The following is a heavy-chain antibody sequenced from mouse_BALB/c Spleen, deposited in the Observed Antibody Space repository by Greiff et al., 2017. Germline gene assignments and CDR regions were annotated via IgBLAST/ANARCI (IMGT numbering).Heavy chain of an antibody. V-gene: IGHV5-12-1*01. Sequence: EVKLVESGGGLVKPGGSLKLSCAASGFAFSSYDMSWVRQTPEKRLEWVAYISSGGGSTYYPDTVKGRFTISRDNAKNTLYLQMSSLKSEDTAMYYCARPRGAMDYWGQGTSVTVSS. CDR1: GFAFSSYD. J-gene: IGHJ4*01. CDR3: ARPRGAMDY. CDR2: ISSGGGST.